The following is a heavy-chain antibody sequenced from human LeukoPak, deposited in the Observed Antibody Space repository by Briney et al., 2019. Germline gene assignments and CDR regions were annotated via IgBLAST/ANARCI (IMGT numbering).Heavy chain of an antibody. J-gene: IGHJ5*02. Sequence: GESLRLSCAASGFTFSSYGMHWVRQAPGKGLEWVAVISYDGSNKYYADSVKGRFTISRDNSKNTLYLQMNSLRAEDTAVYYCAKMRGEYCSGGSCYGNWFDPWGQGTLVTVSS. CDR3: AKMRGEYCSGGSCYGNWFDP. V-gene: IGHV3-30*18. D-gene: IGHD2-15*01. CDR1: GFTFSSYG. CDR2: ISYDGSNK.